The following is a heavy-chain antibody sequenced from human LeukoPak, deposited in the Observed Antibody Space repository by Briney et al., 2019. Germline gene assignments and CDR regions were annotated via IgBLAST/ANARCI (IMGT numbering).Heavy chain of an antibody. CDR3: ARVVRGAVTSNCFDP. D-gene: IGHD4-17*01. V-gene: IGHV4-59*01. Sequence: SETLCLTCTVSGGSMSGYYWSWIRQPPRKGLEWFGSIYDTGSTNYNPSLKSRVTISVDTSKNQFSLKLTSVTAADTAVYYCARVVRGAVTSNCFDPWGQGTLVTVSS. CDR2: IYDTGST. J-gene: IGHJ5*02. CDR1: GGSMSGYY.